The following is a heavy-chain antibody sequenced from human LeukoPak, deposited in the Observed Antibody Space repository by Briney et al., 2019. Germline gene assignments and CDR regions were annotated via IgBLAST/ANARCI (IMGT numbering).Heavy chain of an antibody. CDR1: GGSISGYY. CDR3: ARSRGAVGHAEHLLH. Sequence: SETLSLTCSVSGGSISGYYWSWIRQLPGKGLDWIGYIFYSGTTNYNPSLESRVTISVDTSKNQFSLKLTSVTAADTAVYFCARSRGAVGHAEHLLHWGQGTLVSVSS. CDR2: IFYSGTT. J-gene: IGHJ1*01. V-gene: IGHV4-59*08. D-gene: IGHD3-22*01.